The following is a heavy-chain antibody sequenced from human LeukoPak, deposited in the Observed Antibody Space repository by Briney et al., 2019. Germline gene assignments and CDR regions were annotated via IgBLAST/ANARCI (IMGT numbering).Heavy chain of an antibody. D-gene: IGHD6-13*01. Sequence: PGGSLRLSCAASGFTFSSFEMKWVRQAPGKGLEWVSYISSGGSTIYYADSVKGRFTISRDNAKNSLYLQMNSLRADDTAVYYCARRGYSSSWDIPDYWGQGTLVTVSS. V-gene: IGHV3-48*03. CDR2: ISSGGSTI. CDR1: GFTFSSFE. J-gene: IGHJ4*02. CDR3: ARRGYSSSWDIPDY.